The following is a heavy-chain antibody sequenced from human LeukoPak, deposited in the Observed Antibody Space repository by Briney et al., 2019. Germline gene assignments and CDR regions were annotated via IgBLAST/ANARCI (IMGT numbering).Heavy chain of an antibody. V-gene: IGHV3-74*01. CDR2: INSDGSST. CDR1: GFTFSSYW. J-gene: IGHJ4*02. D-gene: IGHD3-10*01. CDR3: ARIPGGSGSQYDY. Sequence: SGGSLRLSCATPGFTFSSYWMHWVRQAPGKGLVWVSRINSDGSSTFYADSVKGRFTTSRDNAENTVYLQMNSLRADDTAVYYCARIPGGSGSQYDYWGQGTLVIVSS.